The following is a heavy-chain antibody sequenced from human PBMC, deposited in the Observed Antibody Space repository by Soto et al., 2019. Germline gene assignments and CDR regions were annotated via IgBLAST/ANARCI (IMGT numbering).Heavy chain of an antibody. CDR1: GFTFRTYS. V-gene: IGHV3-21*01. D-gene: IGHD2-21*02. CDR2: ISSSSSYI. J-gene: IGHJ4*02. CDR3: ARFVSATAINDH. Sequence: EVQLVESGGGLVKPGESVRLSCAASGFTFRTYSMNWVRQAPGKGLEWVSLISSSSSYIYYADSLKGRFTISRDNAKNSLYLEMNNLRAEDTAVYYCARFVSATAINDHWGQGTLVTVSS.